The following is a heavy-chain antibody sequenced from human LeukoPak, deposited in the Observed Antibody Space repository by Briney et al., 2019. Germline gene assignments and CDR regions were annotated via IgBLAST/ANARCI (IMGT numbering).Heavy chain of an antibody. V-gene: IGHV3-23*01. D-gene: IGHD3-3*01. CDR3: AKDPTIFGVVTTLGYFDY. J-gene: IGHJ4*02. CDR2: ISGSGGST. CDR1: GFTFSSYA. Sequence: GGSLRLSCAASGFTFSSYAMSWVRQAPGKGLEWVSAISGSGGSTYYADSVKGRFTISRDNSKNTLYLQMNSLRAEDTAVYYCAKDPTIFGVVTTLGYFDYWGQGTLVTVSS.